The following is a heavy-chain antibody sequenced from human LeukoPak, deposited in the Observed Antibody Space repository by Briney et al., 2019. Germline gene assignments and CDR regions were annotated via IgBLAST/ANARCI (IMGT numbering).Heavy chain of an antibody. CDR2: MNSNTGNT. J-gene: IGHJ4*02. CDR1: GYTFINYD. CDR3: TRGRGGTIDRGYMDY. D-gene: IGHD1-1*01. V-gene: IGHV1-8*01. Sequence: ASVKVSCKASGYTFINYDIMWVRQATGQGLEWMGWMNSNTGNTGYAQRFQGRVTMTRDTSRSTAYMEPSSLGSEDTAVYYCTRGRGGTIDRGYMDYWGQGSLVTVSS.